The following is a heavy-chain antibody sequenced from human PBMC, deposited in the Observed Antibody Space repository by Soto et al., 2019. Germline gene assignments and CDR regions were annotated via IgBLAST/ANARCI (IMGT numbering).Heavy chain of an antibody. V-gene: IGHV1-18*01. Sequence: QVQLVQSGAEVKKPGASVKVSCKASGYTFTSYGISWVRQAPGQGLEWMGWISAYNGNTNYAQKLQGRVTMTTDTSTSTDYMELRSLRSDATAVYYCAGDWAAAGPFDYWGQGTLVTVSS. CDR1: GYTFTSYG. CDR2: ISAYNGNT. J-gene: IGHJ4*02. CDR3: AGDWAAAGPFDY. D-gene: IGHD6-13*01.